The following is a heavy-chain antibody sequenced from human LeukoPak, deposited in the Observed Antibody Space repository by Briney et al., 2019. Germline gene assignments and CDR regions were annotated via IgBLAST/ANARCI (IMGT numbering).Heavy chain of an antibody. J-gene: IGHJ4*02. D-gene: IGHD5-18*01. Sequence: SETLSLTCTVSGVSISSSSYYWGWIRQPPGKGLEWIGSIYYSGSTYYNPSLKSRVTISVDTSKNQFSLKLSSVTVADTAVYYCASSRGYSYGWHYFDYWGQGTLVTVSS. CDR1: GVSISSSSYY. CDR2: IYYSGST. V-gene: IGHV4-39*01. CDR3: ASSRGYSYGWHYFDY.